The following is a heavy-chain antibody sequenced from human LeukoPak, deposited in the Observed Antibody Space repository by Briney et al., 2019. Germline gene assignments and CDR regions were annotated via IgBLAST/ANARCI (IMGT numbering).Heavy chain of an antibody. J-gene: IGHJ4*02. CDR3: ARDLLGYCSSTSCSLDY. V-gene: IGHV1-69*01. D-gene: IGHD2-2*01. Sequence: SVKVSCKASGGTFSSYAISWVRQAPGPGLEWMGGIIPIFGTANYAQKFQGRVTITADESTGTAYMELSSLRSEDTAVYYCARDLLGYCSSTSCSLDYWGQGTLVTVSS. CDR1: GGTFSSYA. CDR2: IIPIFGTA.